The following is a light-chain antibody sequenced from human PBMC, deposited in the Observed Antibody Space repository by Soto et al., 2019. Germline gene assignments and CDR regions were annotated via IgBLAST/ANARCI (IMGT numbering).Light chain of an antibody. CDR2: EVS. J-gene: IGLJ1*01. Sequence: QSALTQPPSASGSPGQSVTISCTGTSSDVGGYNYVSWYQQHPGKAPKLMIYEVSKRPSGVPDRFSGSKSGNTASLTVSGLQAEDEADYYCSSYGGSNNLDFGTGTKLTVL. V-gene: IGLV2-8*01. CDR3: SSYGGSNNLD. CDR1: SSDVGGYNY.